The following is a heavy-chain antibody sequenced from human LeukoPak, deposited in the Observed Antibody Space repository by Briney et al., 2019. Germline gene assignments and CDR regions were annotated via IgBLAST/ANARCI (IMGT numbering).Heavy chain of an antibody. J-gene: IGHJ4*02. CDR3: AGLITTGAAVAGIDY. D-gene: IGHD6-19*01. CDR2: IYTSGST. V-gene: IGHV4-4*09. Sequence: SETLSLTCTVSGGSISSYYWSWIRQPPGKGLEWIGYIYTSGSTNYNPSLKGRVTISVDTSKNQFSLKLSSVTAADTAVYYCAGLITTGAAVAGIDYWGQGTLVTVSS. CDR1: GGSISSYY.